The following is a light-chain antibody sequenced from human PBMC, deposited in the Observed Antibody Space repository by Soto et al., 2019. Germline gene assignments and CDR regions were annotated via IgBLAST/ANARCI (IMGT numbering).Light chain of an antibody. CDR3: QQYDNVLFT. CDR1: QSIGGF. CDR2: GAS. Sequence: DIQLTQSPSSLSVSVGDRVTSTCRASQSIGGFLNWYQQKLGKAPKLLIYGASDLETGVPSRFSGSGSGTDFTFTISSLQPEDIATYYCQQYDNVLFTFGGGTKVDIK. V-gene: IGKV1-33*01. J-gene: IGKJ4*01.